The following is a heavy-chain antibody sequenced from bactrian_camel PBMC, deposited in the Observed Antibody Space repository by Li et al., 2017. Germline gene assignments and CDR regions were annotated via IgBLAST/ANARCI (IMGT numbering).Heavy chain of an antibody. D-gene: IGHD6*01. CDR3: AARLWYCNTDDYTY. Sequence: HVQLVESGGGSVQAGGSLTLSCVASEYAYTSNCMAWFRQRPGNEREGIATIDTDGGITTYADSVKGRFTISRDNAKRTLYLQMNSLKPEDTAMYYCAARLWYCNTDDYTYWGQGTQVTVSS. J-gene: IGHJ4*01. CDR1: EYAYTSNC. V-gene: IGHV3S1*01. CDR2: IDTDGGIT.